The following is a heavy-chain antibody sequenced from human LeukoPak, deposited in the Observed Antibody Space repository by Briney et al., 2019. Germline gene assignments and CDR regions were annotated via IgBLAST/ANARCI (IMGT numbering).Heavy chain of an antibody. CDR2: IRHDESKI. CDR3: AASYCSSTICPHYMDV. J-gene: IGHJ6*03. CDR1: GFTFSNYG. Sequence: PGGSLRLSCAASGFTFSNYGMHWVRQAPGKGLEWVAFIRHDESKIYYADSVKGRFTISRDNSRNTLYLEMNSLRAEDTAVYYCAASYCSSTICPHYMDVWGKGTTVTVSS. D-gene: IGHD2-2*01. V-gene: IGHV3-30*02.